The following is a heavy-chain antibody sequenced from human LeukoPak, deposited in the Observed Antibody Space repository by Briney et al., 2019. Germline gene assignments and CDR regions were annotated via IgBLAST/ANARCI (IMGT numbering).Heavy chain of an antibody. D-gene: IGHD2-2*02. CDR2: IDAGGST. CDR1: GFTVYNTY. Sequence: PGGSLRLSCLASGFTVYNTYMSWVRQAPGKGLEWVSFIDAGGSTDYADSVKGRFTISRDNSNNTLYLQMNSLRAEDTAVYFCARVALYQSLPFDLWGQGSLVTVSS. V-gene: IGHV3-53*01. J-gene: IGHJ5*02. CDR3: ARVALYQSLPFDL.